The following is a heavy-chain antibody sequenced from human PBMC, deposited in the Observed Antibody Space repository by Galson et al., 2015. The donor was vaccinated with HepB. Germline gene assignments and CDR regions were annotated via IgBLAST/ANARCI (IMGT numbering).Heavy chain of an antibody. CDR2: ISGSGGST. D-gene: IGHD5-12*01. CDR1: GFTFSSYA. V-gene: IGHV3-23*01. J-gene: IGHJ4*02. CDR3: AKDRSGYDYSAY. Sequence: SLRLSCAASGFTFSSYAMSWVRQAPGKGLEWVSAISGSGGSTYYADSVKGRFTISRDNSKNTLYLQMNSLRAEDTAVYYCAKDRSGYDYSAYWGQGTLVTVSS.